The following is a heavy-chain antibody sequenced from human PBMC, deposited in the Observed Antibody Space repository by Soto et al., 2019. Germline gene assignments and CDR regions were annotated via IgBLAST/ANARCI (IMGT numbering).Heavy chain of an antibody. CDR3: ARDNPVYSGYDLDY. J-gene: IGHJ4*02. CDR2: ISYDGSNK. CDR1: GFTFSSYA. Sequence: PGGSLRLSCAASGFTFSSYAMHWVRQAPGKGLEWVAVISYDGSNKYYADSVKGRFTISRDNSKNTLYLQMNSLRAEDTAVYYCARDNPVYSGYDLDYWGQGTLVTVSS. V-gene: IGHV3-30-3*01. D-gene: IGHD5-12*01.